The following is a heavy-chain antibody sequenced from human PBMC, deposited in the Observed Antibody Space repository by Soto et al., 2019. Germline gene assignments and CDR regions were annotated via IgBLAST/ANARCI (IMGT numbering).Heavy chain of an antibody. CDR3: SRETLWFGESLKS. CDR1: GFTFGSYW. Sequence: EVQLVESGGGSAQTGGSLRISCATSGFTFGSYWMDWVRQAPGKGLEWVSRINGDGSITTYADSVKGRFTISRDSAGNTLYLPMNNLRADDTAVYYCSRETLWFGESLKSGGRGTLVTVSS. V-gene: IGHV3-74*01. J-gene: IGHJ4*02. D-gene: IGHD3-10*01. CDR2: INGDGSIT.